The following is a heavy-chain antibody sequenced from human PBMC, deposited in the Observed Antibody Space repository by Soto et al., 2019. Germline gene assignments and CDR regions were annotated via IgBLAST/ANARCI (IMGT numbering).Heavy chain of an antibody. V-gene: IGHV4-31*03. CDR1: GGSLSRIGYY. CDR3: ATSVQMATIPDL. D-gene: IGHD5-12*01. J-gene: IGHJ5*02. Sequence: SETLSLTCTVSGGSLSRIGYYWSWIRRHPAKGLEWVGYISNSGSTYYNPSLKSRVAMSIDTSKNHVSLTLTSLTAADTAIYYCATSVQMATIPDLWGQGTRVTVSS. CDR2: ISNSGST.